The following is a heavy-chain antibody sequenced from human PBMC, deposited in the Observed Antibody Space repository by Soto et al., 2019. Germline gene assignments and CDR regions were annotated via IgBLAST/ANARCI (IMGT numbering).Heavy chain of an antibody. CDR3: TTDGNFDY. V-gene: IGHV3-15*01. Sequence: EVQLVESGGGLVKPGGSLRHACATSQFAFTTGWMSWVRQAPGKGLEWVGRIKSKTDGGTTDYAAPVKGRFTISRDDSKHTLFLQMNSLKIEDTAVYYCTTDGNFDYWGQGTLVTVAS. J-gene: IGHJ4*02. CDR1: QFAFTTGW. CDR2: IKSKTDGGTT.